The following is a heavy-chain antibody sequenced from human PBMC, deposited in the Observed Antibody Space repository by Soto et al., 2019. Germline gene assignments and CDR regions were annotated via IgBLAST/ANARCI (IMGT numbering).Heavy chain of an antibody. V-gene: IGHV3-23*01. CDR3: AKRRGAGGHFDY. CDR2: VSIGGST. J-gene: IGHJ4*02. Sequence: GGSLRLSCAASGFTFSSYAMVWVRQGPGKGLEWVAVVSIGGSTHYADSVRGRFTISRDNSKNTLSLQMNSLTAEDTAVYFCAKRRGAGGHFDYWGQGALVTVSS. CDR1: GFTFSSYA. D-gene: IGHD2-15*01.